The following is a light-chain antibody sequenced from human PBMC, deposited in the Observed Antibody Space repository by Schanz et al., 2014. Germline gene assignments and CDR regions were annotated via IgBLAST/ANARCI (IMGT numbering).Light chain of an antibody. V-gene: IGKV1-39*01. CDR2: AAS. CDR3: EQSNRVPFT. CDR1: QSISTY. Sequence: DIQMTQSPSSLSASVGDRVTLTCRASQSISTYLNWYQHKPGKAPKLLIYAASSLQGGVPSRFSGSGSGTDFTLTISSLQPEDFATYYCEQSNRVPFTFGPGTEVNVK. J-gene: IGKJ3*01.